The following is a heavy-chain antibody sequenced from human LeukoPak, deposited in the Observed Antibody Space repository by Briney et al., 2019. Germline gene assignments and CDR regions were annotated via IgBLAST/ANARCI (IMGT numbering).Heavy chain of an antibody. CDR3: ARDPRGDYYGSGSNY. CDR2: IYTSGST. CDR1: GGSISSGSYY. Sequence: SETLSLTCTVSGGSISSGSYYWSWIRQPAGKGLEWIGRIYTSGSTNYNPSLKSRVTISVDTSKNQFSLKLSSVTAADTAVYYCARDPRGDYYGSGSNYWGQGTLVTVSS. J-gene: IGHJ4*02. D-gene: IGHD3-10*01. V-gene: IGHV4-61*02.